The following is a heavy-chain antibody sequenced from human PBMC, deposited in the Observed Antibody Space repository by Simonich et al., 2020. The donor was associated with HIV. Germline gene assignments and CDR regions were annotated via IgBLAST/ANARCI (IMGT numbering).Heavy chain of an antibody. Sequence: QVQLQQWGAGLLTPSETRSLPCAVYGGSFSGYYWTWIRHPPGKGLEWIEEVIHRGGTSHTPSSRSRLTIPLTTSKSQFSLKLTSGTAADTAVYFCARGTQRASWGYPPRHWFDTWGQGTLVTVSS. D-gene: IGHD7-27*01. V-gene: IGHV4-34*12. CDR3: ARGTQRASWGYPPRHWFDT. CDR2: VIHRGGT. J-gene: IGHJ5*02. CDR1: GGSFSGYY.